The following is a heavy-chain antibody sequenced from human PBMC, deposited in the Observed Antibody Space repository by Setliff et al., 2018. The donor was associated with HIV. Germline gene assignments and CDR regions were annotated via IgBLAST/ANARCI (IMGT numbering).Heavy chain of an antibody. D-gene: IGHD6-6*01. CDR3: ATAPYSSSLFDI. Sequence: ASVKVSCKVSGYTLTELSMHWVRQAPGKGLEWMGGFDPEDGETIYAQKFQGRVTMTEDTSTDTAYMELSSLRSEDTAVYYCATAPYSSSLFDIWGQGTMVTVPS. V-gene: IGHV1-24*01. J-gene: IGHJ3*02. CDR2: FDPEDGET. CDR1: GYTLTELS.